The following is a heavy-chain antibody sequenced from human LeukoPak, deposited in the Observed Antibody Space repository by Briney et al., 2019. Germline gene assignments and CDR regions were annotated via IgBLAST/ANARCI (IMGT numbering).Heavy chain of an antibody. Sequence: GRSLRLSCAASGFTFSNYVMSWVRQAPGKGLEWVSAISGSDGSTWYADSVKGRLTISRDNAKNSLYLQMNSLRDEDTAVYYCARSGNYDCWGQGTLVTVSS. CDR1: GFTFSNYV. V-gene: IGHV3-23*01. CDR3: ARSGNYDC. J-gene: IGHJ4*02. CDR2: ISGSDGST. D-gene: IGHD1-1*01.